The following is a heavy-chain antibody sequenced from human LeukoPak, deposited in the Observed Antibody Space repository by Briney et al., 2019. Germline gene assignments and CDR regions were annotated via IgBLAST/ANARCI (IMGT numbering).Heavy chain of an antibody. V-gene: IGHV3-23*01. CDR2: ISGGDTT. Sequence: GGSLRLSCATSGFTFSSYAMIWVRQAPGKGLEWVSFISGGDTTHHADSVKGRFTISRDNSRNTLYLQMNSLRAEDTAIYYCAKVDYYGSGRPGYFDYWGQGTLVTVSS. D-gene: IGHD3-10*01. CDR1: GFTFSSYA. CDR3: AKVDYYGSGRPGYFDY. J-gene: IGHJ4*02.